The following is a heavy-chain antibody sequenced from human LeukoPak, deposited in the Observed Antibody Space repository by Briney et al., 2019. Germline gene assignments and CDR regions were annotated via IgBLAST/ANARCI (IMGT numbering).Heavy chain of an antibody. Sequence: PGGSLRLSCAASGFTFSSFWMHWVRQAPGKGLVWVSRISAGGDTTTYADSVKGRFTISRDDSKNTVYLQMNSLRAEDTALYYCARGFLDFDSWGQGTLVIVSS. D-gene: IGHD3-3*01. V-gene: IGHV3-74*01. CDR2: ISAGGDTT. CDR1: GFTFSSFW. J-gene: IGHJ4*02. CDR3: ARGFLDFDS.